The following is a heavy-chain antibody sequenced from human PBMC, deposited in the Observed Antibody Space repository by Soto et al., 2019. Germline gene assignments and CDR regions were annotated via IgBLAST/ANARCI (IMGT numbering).Heavy chain of an antibody. J-gene: IGHJ4*02. V-gene: IGHV3-30-3*01. CDR3: ASESYSSGWYPFAY. Sequence: QVQLVESGGGVVQPGRSLRLSCAASGFTFSSYAMHWVRQAPGKGLEWVAVISYDGSNKYYAHSVKGRFTISRDNSNNPLYPQINFLQAHDTPVYYCASESYSSGWYPFAYWGQVTLLTLSS. CDR1: GFTFSSYA. D-gene: IGHD6-19*01. CDR2: ISYDGSNK.